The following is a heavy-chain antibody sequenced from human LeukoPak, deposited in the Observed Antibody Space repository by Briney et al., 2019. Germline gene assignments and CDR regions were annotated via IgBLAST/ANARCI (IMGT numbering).Heavy chain of an antibody. Sequence: ASVKVSCKASGYTFTGYYMHWVRQAPGKGLEWMGGFDPEDGETIYAQKFQGRVTMTEDTSTDTAYMELSSLRSEDTAVYYCAIPDRSGSYYVYFDYWGQGTLVTVSS. CDR3: AIPDRSGSYYVYFDY. CDR2: FDPEDGET. V-gene: IGHV1-24*01. CDR1: GYTFTGYY. J-gene: IGHJ4*02. D-gene: IGHD1-26*01.